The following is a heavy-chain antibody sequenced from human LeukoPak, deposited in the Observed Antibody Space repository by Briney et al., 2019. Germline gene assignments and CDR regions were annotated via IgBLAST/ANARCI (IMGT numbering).Heavy chain of an antibody. CDR3: ARGGGYSSSWYPYNWFDP. V-gene: IGHV4-31*03. CDR1: GGSISSGGYY. Sequence: SQTLSLTCTVSGGSISSGGYYWSWIRQHPGKGLEWIGYIYYSGSTYYNPSLKSRVTISVDTSKNQFSLKLSSVTAADTAVYYCARGGGYSSSWYPYNWFDPWGQGTLVTVSS. CDR2: IYYSGST. J-gene: IGHJ5*02. D-gene: IGHD6-13*01.